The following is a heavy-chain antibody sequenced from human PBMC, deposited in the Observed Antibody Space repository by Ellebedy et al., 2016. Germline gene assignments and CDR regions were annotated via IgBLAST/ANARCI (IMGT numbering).Heavy chain of an antibody. CDR2: ISWNSGSI. Sequence: SLKISXAASGFTFDDYAMHWVRQPPGRGLEWVSGISWNSGSIGYADSVRGRFTISRDNAKNSLYLQMNSLRAEDTAVYYCARFTRRYPSDYWGQGTLVTVSS. CDR3: ARFTRRYPSDY. V-gene: IGHV3-9*01. CDR1: GFTFDDYA. D-gene: IGHD1-1*01. J-gene: IGHJ4*02.